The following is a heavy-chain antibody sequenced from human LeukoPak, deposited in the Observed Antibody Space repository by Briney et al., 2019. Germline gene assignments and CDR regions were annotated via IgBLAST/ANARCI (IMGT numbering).Heavy chain of an antibody. Sequence: ASVKVSCKASGYTFTSYHMHWVRQAPGQGLEWMGIINPSGGSTSYAQKFQGRVTMTRDTSTSTVYMELSSLRSEDTAVYYCAREVSMVRGVIIVNWFDPWGQGTLVTVSS. V-gene: IGHV1-46*03. CDR3: AREVSMVRGVIIVNWFDP. D-gene: IGHD3-10*01. J-gene: IGHJ5*02. CDR1: GYTFTSYH. CDR2: INPSGGST.